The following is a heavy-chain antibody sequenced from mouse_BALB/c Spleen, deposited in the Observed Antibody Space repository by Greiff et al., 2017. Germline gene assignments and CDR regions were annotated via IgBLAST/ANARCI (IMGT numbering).Heavy chain of an antibody. CDR1: GYTFTNYW. V-gene: IGHV1-63*02. J-gene: IGHJ2*01. CDR2: IYPGGGYT. D-gene: IGHD1-2*01. Sequence: QVQLQQSGAELVRPGTSVKISCKASGYTFTNYWLGWVKQRPGHGLEWIGDIYPGGGYTNYNEKFKGKATLTADTSSSTAYMQLSSLTSEDSAVYFCARHYYGYDYFDYWGQGTTLTVSS. CDR3: ARHYYGYDYFDY.